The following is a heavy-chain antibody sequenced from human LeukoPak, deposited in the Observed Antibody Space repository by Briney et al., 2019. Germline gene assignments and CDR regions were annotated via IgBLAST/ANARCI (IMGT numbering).Heavy chain of an antibody. V-gene: IGHV1-69*04. CDR2: IIPILGIA. J-gene: IGHJ4*02. D-gene: IGHD6-19*01. CDR3: ALERGGSGWYEVDY. CDR1: GGTFSSYA. Sequence: GASVKVSCMASGGTFSSYAISCVRQAPGQGLEWMGRIIPILGIANYAQKFQGRVTLTADKSTSTAYMELSSLRSEDTAVYYCALERGGSGWYEVDYWGQGTLVTVSS.